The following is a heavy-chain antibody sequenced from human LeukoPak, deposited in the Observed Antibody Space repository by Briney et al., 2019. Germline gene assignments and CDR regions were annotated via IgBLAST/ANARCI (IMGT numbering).Heavy chain of an antibody. D-gene: IGHD3-10*01. V-gene: IGHV3-30-3*01. Sequence: PGGSLRLSCAASGFTFRNYAMHWVRRAPGKGLEWVAVISYDGTNKYYADSVKGRFTISRDNSNNTLYLQMTSLRTDDTAMYFCTRDWDGVRGVKMDYWGQETLVTVSS. CDR3: TRDWDGVRGVKMDY. CDR2: ISYDGTNK. CDR1: GFTFRNYA. J-gene: IGHJ4*02.